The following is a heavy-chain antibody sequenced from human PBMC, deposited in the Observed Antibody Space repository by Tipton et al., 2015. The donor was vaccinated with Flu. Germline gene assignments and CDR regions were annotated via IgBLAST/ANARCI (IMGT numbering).Heavy chain of an antibody. CDR3: ARDRIVNGFWTGYERYGMDV. CDR2: VSHSGST. Sequence: TLSLTCTVSGDSITSSSFYWGWIRQPPGKGLEWIGSVSHSGSTSYNPSLKSRIVMSVDTSKSQFSLTLRSVTAADTGLYYCARDRIVNGFWTGYERYGMDVWGQGTTVTVSS. CDR1: GDSITSSSFY. V-gene: IGHV4-39*07. D-gene: IGHD3/OR15-3a*01. J-gene: IGHJ6*02.